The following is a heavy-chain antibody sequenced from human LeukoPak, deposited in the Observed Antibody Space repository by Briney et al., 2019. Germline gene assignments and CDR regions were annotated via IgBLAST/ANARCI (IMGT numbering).Heavy chain of an antibody. Sequence: GGSLRLSCAASGFTFSSYAMSWVRQAPGKGLEWVSAISGSGGSTYYADSVKGRFTISRDNSKNTLYLQMNSLRAEDTAVYYCAKDRFVGATPAFYFDYWGQGTLVTVSS. V-gene: IGHV3-23*01. D-gene: IGHD1-26*01. CDR1: GFTFSSYA. CDR3: AKDRFVGATPAFYFDY. CDR2: ISGSGGST. J-gene: IGHJ4*02.